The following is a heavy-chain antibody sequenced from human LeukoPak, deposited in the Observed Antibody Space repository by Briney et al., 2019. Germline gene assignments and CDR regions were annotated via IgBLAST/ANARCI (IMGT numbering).Heavy chain of an antibody. CDR1: GFTFSDYY. V-gene: IGHV3-11*06. J-gene: IGHJ4*02. D-gene: IGHD3-22*01. CDR2: ISSSSSYT. Sequence: GGSLRLSCAASGFTFSDYYMSWIRQAPGKGLEWVSYISSSSSYTNYADSVKGRFTISRDNAKNSLYLQMNSLRAEDTAVYYCARDQSYYYDSSGYSGVDYWGQGTLVTVSS. CDR3: ARDQSYYYDSSGYSGVDY.